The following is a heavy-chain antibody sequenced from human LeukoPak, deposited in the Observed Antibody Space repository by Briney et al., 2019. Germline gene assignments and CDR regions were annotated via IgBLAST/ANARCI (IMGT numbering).Heavy chain of an antibody. J-gene: IGHJ3*02. V-gene: IGHV4-34*01. Sequence: RPSETLSLTCAVYGGSFSGYYWSWIRQPPGKGLEWIGEINHSGSTNYNPSLKSRVTISVDTSKNQFSLKLSSVTAADTAVYYCARHNYYDSSGYVMDAFDIWGQGTMVTVSS. CDR1: GGSFSGYY. CDR3: ARHNYYDSSGYVMDAFDI. D-gene: IGHD3-22*01. CDR2: INHSGST.